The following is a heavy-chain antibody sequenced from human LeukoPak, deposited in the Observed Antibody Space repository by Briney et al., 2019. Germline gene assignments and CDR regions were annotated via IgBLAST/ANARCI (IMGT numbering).Heavy chain of an antibody. CDR1: GGSISSYY. D-gene: IGHD6-19*01. CDR2: IYYSGST. J-gene: IGHJ4*02. Sequence: PSETLSLTCTVSGGSISSYYWSWIRQLPGKGLEWIGYIYYSGSTNYNPSLKSRVTISVDTSKNQFSLKLSSVTAADTAVYYCARSIAVAGTAFDYWGQGTLVTVSS. V-gene: IGHV4-59*01. CDR3: ARSIAVAGTAFDY.